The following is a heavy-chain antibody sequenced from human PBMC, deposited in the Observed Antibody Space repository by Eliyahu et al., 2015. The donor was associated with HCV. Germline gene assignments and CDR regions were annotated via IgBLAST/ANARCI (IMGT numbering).Heavy chain of an antibody. V-gene: IGHV3-9*01. CDR2: ISWNSGSI. D-gene: IGHD6-6*01. CDR1: GFTFXDYA. CDR3: AKGGIAARLVEFDY. J-gene: IGHJ4*02. Sequence: EVQLVESGGGLVQPGRSLRLSCAXSGFTFXDYAMHWVRQAPGKGLEWVSGISWNSGSIGYADSVKGRFTISRDNAKNSLYLQMNSLRAEDTALYYCAKGGIAARLVEFDYWGQGTLVTVSS.